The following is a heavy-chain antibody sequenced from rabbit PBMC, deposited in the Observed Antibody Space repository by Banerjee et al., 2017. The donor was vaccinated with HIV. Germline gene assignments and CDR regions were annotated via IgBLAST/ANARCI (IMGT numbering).Heavy chain of an antibody. CDR1: GFSFSGNYW. D-gene: IGHD2-1*01. V-gene: IGHV1S40*01. CDR2: IDAGSSGST. J-gene: IGHJ4*01. CDR3: ARGSAPMTMVIIGFYLSL. Sequence: QSLEESGGDLVKPGASLTLTCTASGFSFSGNYWICWVRQAPWKGLEWVACIDAGSSGSTVYANWAKGRFTISKASSTTVTLQMTTLTVADMATYFCARGSAPMTMVIIGFYLSLWGPGTLVTVS.